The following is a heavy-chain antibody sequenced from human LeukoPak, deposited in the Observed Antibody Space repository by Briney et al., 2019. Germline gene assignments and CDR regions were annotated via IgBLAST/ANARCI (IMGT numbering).Heavy chain of an antibody. J-gene: IGHJ4*02. CDR3: AREDGWARWGGTRSDY. CDR1: GFTFSSYS. V-gene: IGHV3-48*02. Sequence: GGSLRLSCAASGFTFSSYSMNWVRQAPGKGLEWVSYISSSSSTIYYVDSVKGRFTISRDNAKNSLYLQMNSLRDEDTAVYYCAREDGWARWGGTRSDYWGQGTLVTVSS. CDR2: ISSSSSTI. D-gene: IGHD1-1*01.